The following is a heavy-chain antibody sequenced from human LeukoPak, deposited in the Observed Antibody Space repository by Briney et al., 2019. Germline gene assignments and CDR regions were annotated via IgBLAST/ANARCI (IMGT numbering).Heavy chain of an antibody. D-gene: IGHD3-10*02. CDR2: ISSSGSTI. J-gene: IGHJ6*04. CDR3: AELGITIIGGV. V-gene: IGHV3-48*03. CDR1: RFTFSSYE. Sequence: GGSLRLSCAASRFTFSSYEMNWVRQAPGKGLEWVSYISSSGSTIYYADSVKGRFTISRDNAKNSLYLQMNSLRAEDTAVYYCAELGITIIGGVWGKGTTVTISS.